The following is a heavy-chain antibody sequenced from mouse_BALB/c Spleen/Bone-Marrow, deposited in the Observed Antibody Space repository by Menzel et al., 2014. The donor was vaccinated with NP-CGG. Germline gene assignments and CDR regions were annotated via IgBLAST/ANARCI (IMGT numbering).Heavy chain of an antibody. CDR1: GFSLTTYG. CDR2: IWSDGST. J-gene: IGHJ4*01. Sequence: QVQLQQSGPGLVAPSQSLSITYTVSGFSLTTYGVHWVRQPPGKGLEWLVVIWSDGSTTYNSALKSRLSISKDNSKSQVFLKMNSLQTDDTAMYYCARNPYGNYAMDYWGQGTSVTVSS. CDR3: ARNPYGNYAMDY. D-gene: IGHD2-10*02. V-gene: IGHV2-6*02.